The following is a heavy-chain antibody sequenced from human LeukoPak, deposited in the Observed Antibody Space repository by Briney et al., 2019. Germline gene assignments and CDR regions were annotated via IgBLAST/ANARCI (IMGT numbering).Heavy chain of an antibody. V-gene: IGHV1-18*01. J-gene: IGHJ4*02. CDR3: ARVVVGATSAVFDY. D-gene: IGHD1-26*01. CDR1: GYTFTSYG. CDR2: ISAYNGNT. Sequence: GASVKVSCKASGYTFTSYGISWVRQAPGQGLEWMGWISAYNGNTNYAQKLQGRVTMATDTSTSTAYMELRSLRSDDTAVYYCARVVVGATSAVFDYWGQGTLVTVSS.